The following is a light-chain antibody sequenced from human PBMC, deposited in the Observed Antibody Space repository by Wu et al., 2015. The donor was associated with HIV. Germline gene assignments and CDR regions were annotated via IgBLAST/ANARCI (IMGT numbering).Light chain of an antibody. Sequence: EIVLTQSPATLSLSPGERATLSCRASQSIGSFLAWYQQKSGQAPKLLIYDASNRATGIPARFSGSGSGTDFTLTISRLEPEDFAVYYCQQYGSSRTFGQGTKVEIK. CDR2: DAS. J-gene: IGKJ1*01. CDR3: QQYGSSRT. CDR1: QSIGSF. V-gene: IGKV3-20*01.